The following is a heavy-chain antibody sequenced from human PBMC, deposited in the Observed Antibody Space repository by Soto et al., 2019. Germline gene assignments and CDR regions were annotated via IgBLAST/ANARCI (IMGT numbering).Heavy chain of an antibody. Sequence: QVQLVQSGAEVKKPGSSVKVSCKASGGTFSSYAISWVRQAPGQGLEWMGGIIPIFGTANYAQKFQGRVTITADESTSTAYMELSSLRSEDTAVYYCASNILTGYSIGYYHYGMDVWGQGTTVTVSS. V-gene: IGHV1-69*01. CDR1: GGTFSSYA. D-gene: IGHD3-9*01. J-gene: IGHJ6*02. CDR2: IIPIFGTA. CDR3: ASNILTGYSIGYYHYGMDV.